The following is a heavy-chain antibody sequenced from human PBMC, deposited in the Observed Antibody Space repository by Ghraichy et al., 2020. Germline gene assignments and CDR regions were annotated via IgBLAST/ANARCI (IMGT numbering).Heavy chain of an antibody. Sequence: GESLNISCAASGFTVSSNYMSWVRQAPGKGLEWVSVIYSGGSTYYADSVKGRFTISRDNSKNTLYLQMNSLRAEDTAVYYCASPAGMATVTLYYWGQGNLVTVS. D-gene: IGHD4-17*01. CDR2: IYSGGST. J-gene: IGHJ4*02. CDR3: ASPAGMATVTLYY. CDR1: GFTVSSNY. V-gene: IGHV3-53*01.